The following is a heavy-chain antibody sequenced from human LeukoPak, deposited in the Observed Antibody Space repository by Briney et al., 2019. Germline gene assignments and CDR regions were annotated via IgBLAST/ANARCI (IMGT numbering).Heavy chain of an antibody. CDR2: ISAYNGNT. Sequence: GSVTVSFKASGYTFTNYGLSWVRQAPGQGLAWMGWISAYNGNTNYAQKLQGRVTMTTDTSTSTAFMELRSLRSDDTAAYYCARYLGGSSAFDIWGQGTMVTVSS. CDR3: ARYLGGSSAFDI. CDR1: GYTFTNYG. D-gene: IGHD2-15*01. V-gene: IGHV1-18*04. J-gene: IGHJ3*02.